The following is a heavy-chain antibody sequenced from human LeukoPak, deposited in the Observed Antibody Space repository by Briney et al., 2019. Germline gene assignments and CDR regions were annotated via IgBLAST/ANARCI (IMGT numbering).Heavy chain of an antibody. D-gene: IGHD3-22*01. J-gene: IGHJ4*02. CDR1: GYTFTSYG. Sequence: ASVKVSCKASGYTFTSYGISWVRQAPGQGLEWMGWISAYNGNTNYAQKLQGRVIMTTDTSTSTAYMELRSLRSDDTAVYYCARDSRYWGSGYSYYFDYWGQGTLVTVSS. CDR2: ISAYNGNT. CDR3: ARDSRYWGSGYSYYFDY. V-gene: IGHV1-18*01.